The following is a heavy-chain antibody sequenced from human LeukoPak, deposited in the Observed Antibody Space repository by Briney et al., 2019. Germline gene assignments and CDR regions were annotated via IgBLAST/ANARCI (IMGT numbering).Heavy chain of an antibody. J-gene: IGHJ6*02. CDR3: ARDMSRVLGCSGGSCYSHYYYGMDV. V-gene: IGHV4-34*01. Sequence: SETLSLTCAVYGGSFSGYYWSWIRQPPGKGLEWIGEINHSGSTNYNPSLKSRVTISVDASKNQFSLKLSSVTAADTAVYYCARDMSRVLGCSGGSCYSHYYYGMDVWGQGTTVTVSS. CDR2: INHSGST. CDR1: GGSFSGYY. D-gene: IGHD2-15*01.